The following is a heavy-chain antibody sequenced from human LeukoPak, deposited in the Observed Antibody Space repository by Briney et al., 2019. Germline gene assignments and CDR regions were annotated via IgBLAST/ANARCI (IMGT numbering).Heavy chain of an antibody. CDR3: ARHLRFLLWFGELLPNWFDP. CDR2: IYYSGST. D-gene: IGHD3-10*01. V-gene: IGHV4-39*01. CDR1: GGSISSSSYY. J-gene: IGHJ5*02. Sequence: PSETLSLTCTVSGGSISSSSYYWGWIRQPPGKGLEWIGSIYYSGSTYYNPSLKSRVTISVDTSKNQFSLKLSSVTAADTAVYYCARHLRFLLWFGELLPNWFDPWGQGTLVTVSS.